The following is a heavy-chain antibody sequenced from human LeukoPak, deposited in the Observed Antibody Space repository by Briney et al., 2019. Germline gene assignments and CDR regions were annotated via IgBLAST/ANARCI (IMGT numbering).Heavy chain of an antibody. CDR3: ARAYYGTSYYSYGMDV. J-gene: IGHJ6*02. CDR1: GGTFSSYA. D-gene: IGHD4-17*01. CDR2: IIPILGIA. Sequence: ASVKLFCKASGGTFSSYAISWVRQAPGQGLEWVGRIIPILGIANYAQKFQGRVTITADKSTSTAYMELSSLRSEDTAVYYCARAYYGTSYYSYGMDVWGQGTTVTVSS. V-gene: IGHV1-69*04.